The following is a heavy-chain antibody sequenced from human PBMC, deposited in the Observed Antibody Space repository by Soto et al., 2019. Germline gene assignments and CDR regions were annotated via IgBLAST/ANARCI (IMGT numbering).Heavy chain of an antibody. Sequence: QVQLQQWGAGLLKPSETLSLTCAVYGGSFSGYYLSWIRQPPGKGLEWFGEINHSGSTNYNPSPKSRVTMSVDTSKNQFSRKLSSVTAADTAVYYCATPDHLGEDHWGQGSLVTVSS. CDR1: GGSFSGYY. D-gene: IGHD3-3*01. CDR2: INHSGST. CDR3: ATPDHLGEDH. V-gene: IGHV4-34*01. J-gene: IGHJ4*02.